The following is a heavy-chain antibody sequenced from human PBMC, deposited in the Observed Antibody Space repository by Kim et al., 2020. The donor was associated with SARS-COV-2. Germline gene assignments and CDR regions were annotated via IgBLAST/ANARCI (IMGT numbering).Heavy chain of an antibody. Sequence: LKGRVTVSVDTSKNQFSLKLTSVTAADTAVYYCARGAYYFDASGYPSTADYWGQGTLVTVSS. D-gene: IGHD3-22*01. V-gene: IGHV4-34*01. CDR3: ARGAYYFDASGYPSTADY. J-gene: IGHJ4*02.